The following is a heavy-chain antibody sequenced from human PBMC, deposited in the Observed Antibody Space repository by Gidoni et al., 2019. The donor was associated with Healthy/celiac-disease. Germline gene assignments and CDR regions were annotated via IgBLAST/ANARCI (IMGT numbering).Heavy chain of an antibody. CDR3: ARGQSSGWYGAGLFDP. Sequence: QVQLVQAGAEVKKARASVKVSCKAAGYAFNSYDINWVRQATGQGLAWMGWMNPNSGHTGYAQKFQGRVTMTRTTSISTAYMELSSLRSEDTAVYYCARGQSSGWYGAGLFDPWGQGTLVTVSS. V-gene: IGHV1-8*01. D-gene: IGHD6-19*01. J-gene: IGHJ5*02. CDR2: MNPNSGHT. CDR1: GYAFNSYD.